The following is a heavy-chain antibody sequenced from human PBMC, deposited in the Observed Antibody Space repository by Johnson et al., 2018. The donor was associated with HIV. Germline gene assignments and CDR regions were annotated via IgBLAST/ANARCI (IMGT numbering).Heavy chain of an antibody. J-gene: IGHJ3*02. CDR2: IYSGGST. CDR1: GFTVSSIY. Sequence: MLLVESGGGLVQPGGSLRLSCAASGFTVSSIYMSWVRQAPGKGLEWVSIIYSGGSTYYADSVKGRFTISRDNSKNTVYVQMNSLRAEDTAVYYCARHNAFDIWGQGTMVTVSS. V-gene: IGHV3-66*04. CDR3: ARHNAFDI.